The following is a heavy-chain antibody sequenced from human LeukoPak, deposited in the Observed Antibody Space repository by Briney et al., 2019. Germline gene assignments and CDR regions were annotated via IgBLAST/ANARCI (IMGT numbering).Heavy chain of an antibody. CDR3: AKDVAWGRMAL. Sequence: GGSLRLSCAASGFTFSTYWMSWVRQAPGKGLEWVAIINQDGSQKYYVDSVKGRLTISIDNAKNSLYMQMDSLRVEDTAVYHCAKDVAWGRMALWGQGTLATVSS. CDR1: GFTFSTYW. V-gene: IGHV3-7*01. CDR2: INQDGSQK. D-gene: IGHD1-26*01. J-gene: IGHJ4*02.